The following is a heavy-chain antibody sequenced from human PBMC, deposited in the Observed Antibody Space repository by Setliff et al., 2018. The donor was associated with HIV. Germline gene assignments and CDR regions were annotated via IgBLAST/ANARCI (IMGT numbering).Heavy chain of an antibody. CDR2: IYTSGST. Sequence: PSETLSLTCTVSGGSISSGSYYWSWIRQPAGKGLEWIGRIYTSGSTNYNPSLKSRVTISVDTSKNQFSLKLSSVTAADTAVYYCAGSPYSSSWTGVYYYYYGMDVWGQGTTVTVSS. CDR1: GGSISSGSYY. CDR3: AGSPYSSSWTGVYYYYYGMDV. J-gene: IGHJ6*02. V-gene: IGHV4-61*02. D-gene: IGHD6-13*01.